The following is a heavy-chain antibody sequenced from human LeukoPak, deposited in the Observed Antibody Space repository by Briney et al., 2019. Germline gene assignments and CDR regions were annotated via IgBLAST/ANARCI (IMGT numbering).Heavy chain of an antibody. Sequence: GGSLILSCAASGFTFSXXXXXXVRXXXGKGLXXXXXXXXDGSEKYYVDSVKGRXTISRDNAKNSLYLQMNSLRAEDTAVYYCARDLSDILTGYCYGMDVWGQGTTVTVSS. CDR3: ARDLSDILTGYCYGMDV. CDR2: XXXDGSEK. J-gene: IGHJ6*02. CDR1: GFTFSXXX. D-gene: IGHD3-9*01. V-gene: IGHV3-7*04.